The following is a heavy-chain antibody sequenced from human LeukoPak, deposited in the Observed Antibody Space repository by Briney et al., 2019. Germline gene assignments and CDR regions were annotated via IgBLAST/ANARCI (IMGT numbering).Heavy chain of an antibody. V-gene: IGHV4-59*01. CDR1: GGSISSYY. J-gene: IGHJ6*03. Sequence: PSETLSLTCTVSGGSISSYYWSWIRQPPGKGLEWIGYIYYSGSTNYNPSLKSRVTISVDTSKNQFSLKLSSVTAADTAVYYCARAPRLAYNWNYYYYYMDVWGKGTTVTVSS. CDR2: IYYSGST. CDR3: ARAPRLAYNWNYYYYYMDV. D-gene: IGHD1-20*01.